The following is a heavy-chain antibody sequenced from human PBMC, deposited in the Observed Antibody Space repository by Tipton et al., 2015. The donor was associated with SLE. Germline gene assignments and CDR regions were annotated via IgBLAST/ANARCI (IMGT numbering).Heavy chain of an antibody. D-gene: IGHD1-26*01. CDR2: ISAYNGNT. CDR1: GYTFTSYG. Sequence: QLVQSGAEVKKPGASVKVSCKASGYTFTSYGISWVRQAPGQGLEWMGWISAYNGNTNYAQKPRGRVTMTTDTSTSTAYMGLRSRGSDDAAVYYGAGGGGGGGGLLDPFDYWGQGTLVTVSS. J-gene: IGHJ4*02. V-gene: IGHV1-18*01. CDR3: AGGGGGGGGLLDPFDY.